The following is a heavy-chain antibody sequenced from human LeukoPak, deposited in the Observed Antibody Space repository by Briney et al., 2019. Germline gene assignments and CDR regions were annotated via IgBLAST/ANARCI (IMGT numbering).Heavy chain of an antibody. D-gene: IGHD4-23*01. Sequence: KPSETLSPTYTVSGGSISSYYWSWIRQPAGKGLEWIGHIYTTGSTNYNPSLKSRVTMSVDTSKNQFSLKLTSMTAADTAVYYCARPAYGGGPDAFDIWGQGTTVTVFS. J-gene: IGHJ3*02. CDR3: ARPAYGGGPDAFDI. CDR2: IYTTGST. V-gene: IGHV4-4*07. CDR1: GGSISSYY.